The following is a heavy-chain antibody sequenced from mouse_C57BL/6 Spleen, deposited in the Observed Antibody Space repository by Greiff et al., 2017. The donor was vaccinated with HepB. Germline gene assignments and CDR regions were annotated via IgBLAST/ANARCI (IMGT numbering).Heavy chain of an antibody. V-gene: IGHV14-4*01. CDR2: LDPENGDT. J-gene: IGHJ2*01. CDR1: GFNIKDDY. D-gene: IGHD4-1*01. CDR3: TQNGDGY. Sequence: EVQLQQSGAELVRPGASVKLSCTASGFNIKDDYMHWVKQRPEQGLEWIGWLDPENGDTEYASKFQGKATITADTSSNTAYLQLSSLTSEDTAVYYCTQNGDGYWGKGTTLTVAS.